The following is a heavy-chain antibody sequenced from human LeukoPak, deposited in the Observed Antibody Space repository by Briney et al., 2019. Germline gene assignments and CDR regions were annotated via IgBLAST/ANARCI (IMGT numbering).Heavy chain of an antibody. V-gene: IGHV3-7*01. J-gene: IGHJ6*03. CDR3: ARGSGWFNHYYMDV. CDR2: IRQDGSEI. Sequence: GGSLRLSCAASGFIFSNYWMSWVRQAPGKGLEWVANIRQDGSEIYYVDFVKGRFTISRDNSKNTLYLQMGSLRTEDMAVYYCARGSGWFNHYYMDVWGKGTTVTISS. D-gene: IGHD6-19*01. CDR1: GFIFSNYW.